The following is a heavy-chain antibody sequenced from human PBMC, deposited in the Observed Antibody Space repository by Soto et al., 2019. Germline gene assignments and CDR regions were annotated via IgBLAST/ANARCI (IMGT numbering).Heavy chain of an antibody. CDR2: ISHGGDT. V-gene: IGHV4-34*01. CDR3: ATSIVGVVILGH. D-gene: IGHD3-3*01. Sequence: QVQLQQWGAGLLKPSETLSLTCAVHGGSFSGYYWSWIRQPPGKGLEWIGEISHGGDTRYNPSLTSRVTISVDTSKHQFSLRLRSVTAADTAVYYCATSIVGVVILGHWGQGTLVTVSS. J-gene: IGHJ4*02. CDR1: GGSFSGYY.